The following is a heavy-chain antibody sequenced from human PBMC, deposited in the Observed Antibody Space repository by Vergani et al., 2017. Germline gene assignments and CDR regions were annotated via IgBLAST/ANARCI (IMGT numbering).Heavy chain of an antibody. CDR3: TTAWGLYYLHGEYVEY. CDR1: GFTFDTYT. D-gene: IGHD3-10*01. Sequence: EVQLLESGGGLVQPGGSRRLSCAGAGFTFDTYTMAYVRQAPGKGLEWVATISSGGGDIFYADSVKGRFTISRDNSKNTLFLQMNSLKDEDTAVHYCTTAWGLYYLHGEYVEYGVRGTLVSVSS. V-gene: IGHV3-23*01. J-gene: IGHJ1*01. CDR2: ISSGGGDI.